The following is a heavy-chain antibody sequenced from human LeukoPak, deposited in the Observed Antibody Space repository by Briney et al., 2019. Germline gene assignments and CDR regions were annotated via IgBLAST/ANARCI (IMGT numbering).Heavy chain of an antibody. CDR2: ISAYNGNT. D-gene: IGHD2-15*01. V-gene: IGHV1-18*01. CDR3: ARGSFPYCSGGSCYFMVFDY. Sequence: ASVKVSCKASGYTFTSYGISWVRQAPGQGLEWMGWISAYNGNTNYAQKLQGRVTMTTDTSTSTAYMELRSLRSDDTAVYHCARGSFPYCSGGSCYFMVFDYWGQGTLVTVSS. CDR1: GYTFTSYG. J-gene: IGHJ4*02.